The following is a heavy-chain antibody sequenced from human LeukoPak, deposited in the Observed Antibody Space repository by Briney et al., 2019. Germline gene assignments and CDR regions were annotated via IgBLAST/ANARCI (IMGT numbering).Heavy chain of an antibody. CDR1: GASIRNYNNY. CDR3: VGHHKYCSSTSCYKVGDPTDAFAI. Sequence: SETLSLTCIVSGASIRNYNNYWGWIRQPPGKGLEWIGSVFYTGSTYYNPSLQSRITVSVDTSKNQFSLKLTSVTAADTAVYYCVGHHKYCSSTSCYKVGDPTDAFAIWGLGTMVIVSS. CDR2: VFYTGST. V-gene: IGHV4-39*01. D-gene: IGHD2-2*01. J-gene: IGHJ3*02.